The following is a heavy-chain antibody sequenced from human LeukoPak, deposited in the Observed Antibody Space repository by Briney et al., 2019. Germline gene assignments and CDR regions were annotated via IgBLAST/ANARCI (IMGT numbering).Heavy chain of an antibody. V-gene: IGHV3-23*01. Sequence: GGSLRLSCAAYGFSFSTYAMSWVRQAPGKGLEWVSAISAGGATIYYADSVKGRFTVSRDNSKNTLCLQMNSLRAEDTAVYYCAKDSGGTYFYYYYYMDVWGKGTTVTVSS. D-gene: IGHD1-26*01. J-gene: IGHJ6*03. CDR1: GFSFSTYA. CDR3: AKDSGGTYFYYYYYMDV. CDR2: ISAGGATI.